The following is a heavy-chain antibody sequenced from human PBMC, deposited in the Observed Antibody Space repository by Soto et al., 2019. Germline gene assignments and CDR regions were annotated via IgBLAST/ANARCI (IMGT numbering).Heavy chain of an antibody. Sequence: QVQLVQSGAEVKKPGSSVKVSCKASGGTFSSYTISWVRQAPGQGLEWMGRIIPILGIANYAQKFQGRVTITAGKSTSTAYMELRSLRSEDTAVYYCARDPRIQLWLRGYFQHWGQGTLVTVSS. J-gene: IGHJ1*01. V-gene: IGHV1-69*08. CDR2: IIPILGIA. D-gene: IGHD5-18*01. CDR1: GGTFSSYT. CDR3: ARDPRIQLWLRGYFQH.